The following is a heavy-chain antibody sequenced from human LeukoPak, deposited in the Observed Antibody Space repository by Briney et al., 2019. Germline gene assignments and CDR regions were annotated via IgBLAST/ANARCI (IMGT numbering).Heavy chain of an antibody. CDR1: GYTFTSYA. J-gene: IGHJ4*02. Sequence: ASVKVSCKASGYTFTSYAMHWVRQAPGQRLEWMGWINAGKGNTKYSQKFQGRVTITRDTSASTAYMELSSLRSEDTAVYYCARAEYYYDSSLAFDYWGQGTLVTVSS. CDR2: INAGKGNT. CDR3: ARAEYYYDSSLAFDY. V-gene: IGHV1-3*01. D-gene: IGHD3-22*01.